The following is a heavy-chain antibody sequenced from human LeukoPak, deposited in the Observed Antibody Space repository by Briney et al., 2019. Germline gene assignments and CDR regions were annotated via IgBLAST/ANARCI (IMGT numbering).Heavy chain of an antibody. CDR3: ARHVSIAAAGTDLDY. CDR2: IYPGDSDT. CDR1: GYSFTSYW. V-gene: IGHV5-51*01. D-gene: IGHD6-13*01. Sequence: GESLQISCQGSGYSFTSYWIGWVRQMPGKGLEWMGIIYPGDSDTRYSPSFQGQVTISADKSISTAYLQWSSLKASDTAMYYCARHVSIAAAGTDLDYWGQGTLVTVSS. J-gene: IGHJ4*02.